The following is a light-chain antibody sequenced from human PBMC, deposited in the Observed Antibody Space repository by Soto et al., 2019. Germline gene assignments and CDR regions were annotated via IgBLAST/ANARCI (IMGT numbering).Light chain of an antibody. CDR1: SGDIGYYNH. CDR3: SSYSASSPL. V-gene: IGLV2-14*03. CDR2: DVT. J-gene: IGLJ2*01. Sequence: QSALTQPASVSGSPGQSITISCTGTSGDIGYYNHVSWYQQHPGKAPKVIIYDVTYRPSGVSNRFSGSRSGNTASLTISGLQPDDESDYYCSSYSASSPLFVGCTKLTVL.